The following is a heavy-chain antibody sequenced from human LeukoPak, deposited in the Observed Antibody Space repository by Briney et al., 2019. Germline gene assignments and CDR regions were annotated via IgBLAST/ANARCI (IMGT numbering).Heavy chain of an antibody. CDR1: GFTFSSYA. Sequence: PGGSLRLSCAASGFTFSSYAMSWVRQAPGKGLEWVSAISCSGGSTYYADSVKGRFTTSRDNSKNTLYLRMNSLRAEDTAVYYCAKVHDFWSGYYLYFDYWGQGTLVTVSS. CDR3: AKVHDFWSGYYLYFDY. CDR2: ISCSGGST. D-gene: IGHD3-3*01. J-gene: IGHJ4*02. V-gene: IGHV3-23*01.